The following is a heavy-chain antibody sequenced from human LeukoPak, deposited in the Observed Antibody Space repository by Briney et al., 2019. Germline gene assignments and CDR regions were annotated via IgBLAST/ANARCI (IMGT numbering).Heavy chain of an antibody. CDR3: ARTHDYGDYDFDY. J-gene: IGHJ4*02. Sequence: GGSLRLSCAASGFTFSSYWMSWVRQAPGKGLEWVANIKQDGSEKYYVDSVKGRFTISRDNAKNSLYLQMNSLRAEDTAVYYCARTHDYGDYDFDYWGQGTLVTVSS. V-gene: IGHV3-7*03. CDR1: GFTFSSYW. D-gene: IGHD4-17*01. CDR2: IKQDGSEK.